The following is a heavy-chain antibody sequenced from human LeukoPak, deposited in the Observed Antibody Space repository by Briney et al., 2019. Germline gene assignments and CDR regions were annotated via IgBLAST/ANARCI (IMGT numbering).Heavy chain of an antibody. V-gene: IGHV4-59*10. D-gene: IGHD1-1*01. J-gene: IGHJ5*02. CDR2: IYTSGST. CDR1: GGSFSGCY. Sequence: SETLSLTCAVYGGSFSGCYWSWIRQPAGKGLEWIGRIYTSGSTNYNPSLKSRVTISVDTSKNQISLKLSSVTAADTAVYYCARGSRGWYDRWGQGTLVTVSS. CDR3: ARGSRGWYDR.